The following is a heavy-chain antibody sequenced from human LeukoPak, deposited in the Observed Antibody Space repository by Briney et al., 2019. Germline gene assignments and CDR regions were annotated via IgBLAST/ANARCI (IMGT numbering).Heavy chain of an antibody. Sequence: PSGTLSLTCTVSGGSISSYYWSWIRQPPGKGLEWIGYIYYSGSTNYNPSLKSRVTISVDTSKNQFSLKLSSVTAADTAVYYCARSPGEILTGYYQYFDYCGQGTLVTVSS. CDR1: GGSISSYY. CDR2: IYYSGST. V-gene: IGHV4-59*01. CDR3: ARSPGEILTGYYQYFDY. J-gene: IGHJ4*02. D-gene: IGHD3-9*01.